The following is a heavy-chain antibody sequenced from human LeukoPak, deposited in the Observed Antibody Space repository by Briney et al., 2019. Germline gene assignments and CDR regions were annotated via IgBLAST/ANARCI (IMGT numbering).Heavy chain of an antibody. CDR1: GFTFSSYG. D-gene: IGHD1-26*01. Sequence: GGSLRLSCAASGFTFSSYGMHWVRQAPGKGLEWVAVISYDGSNKNYADSVKGRFTISRDNSKNTLYLQMNSLRAEDTAVYYCAGGASYFDYWGQGTLVTVSS. J-gene: IGHJ4*02. V-gene: IGHV3-30*03. CDR2: ISYDGSNK. CDR3: AGGASYFDY.